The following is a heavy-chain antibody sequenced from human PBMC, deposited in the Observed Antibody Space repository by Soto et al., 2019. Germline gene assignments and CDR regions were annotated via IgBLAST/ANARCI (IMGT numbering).Heavy chain of an antibody. CDR3: ARDLADVHLWDAFDV. V-gene: IGHV1-69*01. Sequence: QVQLVQSGPELKKPGYSVKVSCKAPGDTFNSYGISWVRQAPGQGLEWMGGIVPMFGTTNLALKFEDRVTITADELTTTVYMEISGLTSEDTAVYYCARDLADVHLWDAFDVWRHGTRVTVSS. CDR2: IVPMFGTT. J-gene: IGHJ3*01. CDR1: GDTFNSYG. D-gene: IGHD6-13*01.